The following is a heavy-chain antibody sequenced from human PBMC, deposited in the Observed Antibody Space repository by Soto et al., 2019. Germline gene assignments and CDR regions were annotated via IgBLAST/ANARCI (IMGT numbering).Heavy chain of an antibody. J-gene: IGHJ3*02. CDR3: EIVGRQNCSSTSCYGKDAFDI. CDR1: GYTFTGYY. Sequence: GASVKVSCKASGYTFTGYYMHWVRQAPGQGLEWKGWINPNSGGTNYAKKLQGWVTKTRDTSISTAYMELSRMRYDDTAEYYCEIVGRQNCSSTSCYGKDAFDIWGQGTMVTVSS. D-gene: IGHD2-2*01. V-gene: IGHV1-2*04. CDR2: INPNSGGT.